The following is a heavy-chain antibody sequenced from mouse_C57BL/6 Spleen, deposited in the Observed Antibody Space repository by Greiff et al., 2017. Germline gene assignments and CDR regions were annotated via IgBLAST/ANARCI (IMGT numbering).Heavy chain of an antibody. CDR1: GYTFTSYW. CDR2: IHPNSGST. V-gene: IGHV1-64*01. D-gene: IGHD2-4*01. J-gene: IGHJ1*03. Sequence: QVQLQQPGAELVKPGASVKLSCKASGYTFTSYWMHWVKQRPGQGLEWIGMIHPNSGSTNYNEKFKSKATLTVAKSSSTAYMQLSSLTSEDSAVYYCAGPRYDDAYWYFDVWGTGTTVTVSS. CDR3: AGPRYDDAYWYFDV.